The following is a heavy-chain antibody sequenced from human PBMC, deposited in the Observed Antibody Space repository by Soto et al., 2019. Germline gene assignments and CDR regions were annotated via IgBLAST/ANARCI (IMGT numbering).Heavy chain of an antibody. V-gene: IGHV6-1*01. CDR3: ARCPPDSSRWYEGIYWQVNMAV. D-gene: IGHD6-19*01. CDR1: GDSVSSNSAA. J-gene: IGHJ6*01. Sequence: SQTLSLTFAISGDSVSSNSAAWNWIRRSPSRGLEWLGRTYYRSKWYKDYALSVKSRITINPDTSKNQFSLQMKSVTPEDTAVCDCARCPPDSSRWYEGIYWQVNMAVWGQVTPDAVST. CDR2: TYYRSKWYK.